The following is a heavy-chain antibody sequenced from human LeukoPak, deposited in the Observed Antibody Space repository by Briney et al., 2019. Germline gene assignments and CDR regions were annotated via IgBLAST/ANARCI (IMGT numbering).Heavy chain of an antibody. V-gene: IGHV3-30*02. Sequence: PGGSLRLSCAASGFTLNNFGIHWVRQTPRGGLEWVAFIRYDGSNKFYPDSVKGRFTISRDNSKNTVYLQMLSLRGEDTAVYYCAKTRRELLADRDAFDIWGQGTLVTVSS. CDR1: GFTLNNFG. CDR2: IRYDGSNK. CDR3: AKTRRELLADRDAFDI. J-gene: IGHJ3*02. D-gene: IGHD1-26*01.